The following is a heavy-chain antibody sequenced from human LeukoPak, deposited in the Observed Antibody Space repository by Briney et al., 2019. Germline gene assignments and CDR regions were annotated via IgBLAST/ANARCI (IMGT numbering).Heavy chain of an antibody. Sequence: ASVKVSCKASGYTFTSYGISWVRQAPGQGLEWMGWISAYNGNTNYAQKLQGRVTMTTDTSTSTAYMELRSLRSDDTAVYYCARDRARGHYGSGSYHIWGQGTVVTVSS. CDR3: ARDRARGHYGSGSYHI. CDR2: ISAYNGNT. D-gene: IGHD3-10*01. J-gene: IGHJ3*02. CDR1: GYTFTSYG. V-gene: IGHV1-18*01.